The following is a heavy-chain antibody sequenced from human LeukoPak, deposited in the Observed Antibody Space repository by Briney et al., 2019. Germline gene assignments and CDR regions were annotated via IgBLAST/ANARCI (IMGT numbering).Heavy chain of an antibody. Sequence: GGSLRLSCAASGFTFSSYEMNWVRQAPGKGLEWVSYISSSGSTIYYADSVKGRFTISRDNSKNTLYLQMNSLRAEDTAVYYCARGGVTRGYYYYGMDVWGQGTTVTVSS. CDR3: ARGGVTRGYYYYGMDV. CDR2: ISSSGSTI. D-gene: IGHD2-21*02. J-gene: IGHJ6*02. V-gene: IGHV3-48*03. CDR1: GFTFSSYE.